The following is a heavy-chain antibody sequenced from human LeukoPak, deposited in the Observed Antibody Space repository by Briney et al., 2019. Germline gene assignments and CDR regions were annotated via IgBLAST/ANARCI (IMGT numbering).Heavy chain of an antibody. D-gene: IGHD2-2*02. Sequence: PGGSLRLSCAASGFTFSSYAMSWVRQAPGKGLEWVSAISGSGGSTYYADSVKGRFTISRDNSKNTLYLQMNSLRAEDTAVYYCARDRSDIVVVPAAILGSNWFDPWGQGTLVTVSS. CDR2: ISGSGGST. V-gene: IGHV3-23*01. CDR1: GFTFSSYA. CDR3: ARDRSDIVVVPAAILGSNWFDP. J-gene: IGHJ5*02.